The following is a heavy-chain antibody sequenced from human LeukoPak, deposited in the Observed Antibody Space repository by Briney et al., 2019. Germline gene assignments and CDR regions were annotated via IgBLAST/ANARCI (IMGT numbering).Heavy chain of an antibody. CDR1: GGSISSSSYY. CDR2: IYSSGSA. J-gene: IGHJ3*02. D-gene: IGHD5-18*01. Sequence: SETLSLTCTVSGGSISSSSYYWGWIRQPPGKGLEWIGSIYSSGSAYYNPSPKSRVTISVDTSKNQFSLKLSSVTAADTAVYYCARVEMDTAMVLFGAFDIWGQGTMVTVSS. V-gene: IGHV4-39*07. CDR3: ARVEMDTAMVLFGAFDI.